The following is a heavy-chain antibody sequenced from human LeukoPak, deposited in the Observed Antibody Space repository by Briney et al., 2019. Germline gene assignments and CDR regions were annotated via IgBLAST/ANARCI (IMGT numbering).Heavy chain of an antibody. CDR3: ARVSGSYGSLFQH. CDR2: INPDSGGT. J-gene: IGHJ1*01. D-gene: IGHD1-26*01. V-gene: IGHV1-2*02. CDR1: GYTFTDYY. Sequence: ASVKVSCKASGYTFTDYYMHWVRQAPGQGLEWMGWINPDSGGTNYAQNFQGRVTMTRDTSISTAYMELSRLRSDDTAVYYCARVSGSYGSLFQHWGQGTLVTVSS.